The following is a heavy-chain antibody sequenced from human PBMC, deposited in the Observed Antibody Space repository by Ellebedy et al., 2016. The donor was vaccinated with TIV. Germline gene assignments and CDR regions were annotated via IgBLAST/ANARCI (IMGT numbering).Heavy chain of an antibody. CDR1: GVSFSGSY. CDR3: ARGLGGGEYFDF. J-gene: IGHJ4*02. CDR2: INHSVGT. V-gene: IGHV4-34*01. Sequence: MPSETLSLTCAAYGVSFSGSYWSWTRRPPGKGLEWIGEINHSVGTNSNPSLKSRVTISLDTSKNQFSLKLTSVSAADTADYFCARGLGGGEYFDFWGQGTPVTVSS. D-gene: IGHD7-27*01.